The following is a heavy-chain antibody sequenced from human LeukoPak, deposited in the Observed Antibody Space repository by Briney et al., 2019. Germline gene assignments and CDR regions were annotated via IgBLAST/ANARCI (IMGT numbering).Heavy chain of an antibody. CDR2: ISAYNGYT. D-gene: IGHD5-24*01. J-gene: IGHJ4*02. Sequence: AASVKVSCKASGYTFTSYGISWVRQAPGQGLEWMGWISAYNGYTSYAQKLQGRVTMTTDTSTSTAYMELRSLRSDDTAVYYCARGNKQRWLQSFDYWGQGTLVTVSS. CDR3: ARGNKQRWLQSFDY. CDR1: GYTFTSYG. V-gene: IGHV1-18*01.